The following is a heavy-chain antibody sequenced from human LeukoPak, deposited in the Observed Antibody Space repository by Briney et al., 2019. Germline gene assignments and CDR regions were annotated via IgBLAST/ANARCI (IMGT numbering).Heavy chain of an antibody. Sequence: AETLSLTCTVSGVSISIYYWSWVRQPPGKGLEWIGYIYNSGSSIYNPSLKSRATISADTSKNQFSLQLSSVTAADTAVYYCVRDRELNYWGQGTLVTVSS. CDR1: GVSISIYY. D-gene: IGHD1-7*01. V-gene: IGHV4-59*01. J-gene: IGHJ4*02. CDR3: VRDRELNY. CDR2: IYNSGSS.